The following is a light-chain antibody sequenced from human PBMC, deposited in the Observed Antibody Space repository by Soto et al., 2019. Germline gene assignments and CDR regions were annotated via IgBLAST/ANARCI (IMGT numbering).Light chain of an antibody. CDR3: CSFVGSNTLV. CDR2: EGN. CDR1: SSDVGNYNL. Sequence: QSALTQPASVSGSPGQSITISCTGTSSDVGNYNLVSWYQHHPGKAPKLIIYEGNERPSGVSNRFSGSKSANTASLTVSGLQAEDEGDYYCCSFVGSNTLVFGGGTKLTVL. V-gene: IGLV2-23*01. J-gene: IGLJ2*01.